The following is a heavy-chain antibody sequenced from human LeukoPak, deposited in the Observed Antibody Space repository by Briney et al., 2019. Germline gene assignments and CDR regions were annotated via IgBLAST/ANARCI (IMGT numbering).Heavy chain of an antibody. CDR1: GFSFSSYA. V-gene: IGHV3-23*01. CDR2: ISGSGGST. Sequence: PGGSLRLSCAASGFSFSSYAMSWVRQAPGKGLEWVSAISGSGGSTYYAGSVKGRFTISRDNSKNTLYLQLNSLRAEDTAVYYCAKDLWRYCSGGSCYSQNYYYYYMDVSGKATTVTVSS. J-gene: IGHJ6*03. D-gene: IGHD2-15*01. CDR3: AKDLWRYCSGGSCYSQNYYYYYMDV.